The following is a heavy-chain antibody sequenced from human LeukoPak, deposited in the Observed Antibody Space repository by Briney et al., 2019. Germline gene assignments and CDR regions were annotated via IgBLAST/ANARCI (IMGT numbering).Heavy chain of an antibody. CDR2: ISVSGSTI. CDR3: ARESGIPAANDY. CDR1: GFTFSDYY. J-gene: IGHJ4*02. V-gene: IGHV3-11*04. Sequence: GGSLGLSCAASGFTFSDYYMSWIRQAPGKGLEWVSYISVSGSTIYYADSVKGRFTISRDNAKNSLYLQMNSLRAEDTAVYYCARESGIPAANDYWGQGTLVTVSS. D-gene: IGHD2-2*01.